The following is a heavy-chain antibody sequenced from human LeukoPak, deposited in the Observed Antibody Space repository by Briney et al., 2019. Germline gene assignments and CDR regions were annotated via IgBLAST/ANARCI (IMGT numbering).Heavy chain of an antibody. CDR1: GVSISSGSYY. CDR3: ARNLTFFGVGSWYFDL. V-gene: IGHV4-61*02. CDR2: IYTSGST. J-gene: IGHJ2*01. D-gene: IGHD3-3*01. Sequence: SQTLSLTCTVSGVSISSGSYYWRWIRQPAGKGLEWIGRIYTSGSTNYNPSLKSRVTISVDTTKNQFSLKLSSVTAADTAVYYCARNLTFFGVGSWYFDLSGRGTLVTASS.